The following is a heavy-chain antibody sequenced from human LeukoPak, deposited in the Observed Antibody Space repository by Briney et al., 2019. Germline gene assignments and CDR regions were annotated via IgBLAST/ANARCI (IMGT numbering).Heavy chain of an antibody. CDR3: TTDPLTWSGYYLGGDWFDP. J-gene: IGHJ5*02. CDR2: IKSKTDGGTT. V-gene: IGHV3-15*01. CDR1: GFTFSNAW. Sequence: GGSLRLSCAASGFTFSNAWMSWVRQAPGKGQEWVGRIKSKTDGGTTDYAAPVKGRFTISRDDSKNTLYQQMNSLKTEDTAVYYCTTDPLTWSGYYLGGDWFDPWGQGTLVTVSS. D-gene: IGHD3-3*01.